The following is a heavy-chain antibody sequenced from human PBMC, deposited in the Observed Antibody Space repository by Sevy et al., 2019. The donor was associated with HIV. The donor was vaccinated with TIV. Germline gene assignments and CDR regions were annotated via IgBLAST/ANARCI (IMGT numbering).Heavy chain of an antibody. D-gene: IGHD1-26*01. CDR3: ARWDADRRWYFDY. Sequence: GGSLRLSCAASGFAFSSYDMHWVRQAPGKGLEWVLYITSSGTTINYADSVKGRFTISRDNAKNSLYLQMNSLRVEDTAVYYCARWDADRRWYFDYWGQGTLVTVSS. J-gene: IGHJ4*02. CDR2: ITSSGTTI. CDR1: GFAFSSYD. V-gene: IGHV3-48*03.